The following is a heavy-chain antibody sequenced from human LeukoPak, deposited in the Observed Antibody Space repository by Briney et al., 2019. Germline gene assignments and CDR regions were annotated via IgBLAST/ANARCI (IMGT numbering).Heavy chain of an antibody. CDR3: AKDEVWDNYGDYNFDY. CDR2: ISASGGTT. CDR1: GFSFSTYG. V-gene: IGHV3-23*01. Sequence: GGSLRLSCEVSGFSFSTYGMSWVRQVPGKGLEWVAYISASGGTTHYGDSVKGRFTISRDNSENTLYLQMDSLRVEDTAEYYCAKDEVWDNYGDYNFDYWGQGTLVTVSS. J-gene: IGHJ4*02. D-gene: IGHD4-17*01.